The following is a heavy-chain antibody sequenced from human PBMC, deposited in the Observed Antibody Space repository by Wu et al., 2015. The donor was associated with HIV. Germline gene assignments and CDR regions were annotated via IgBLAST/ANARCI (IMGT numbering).Heavy chain of an antibody. CDR2: INPNSGGT. J-gene: IGHJ4*02. V-gene: IGHV1-2*02. Sequence: QVQLVQSGAEVKKPGASVKVSCKASGYTFTGYYMHWVRQAPGQGLEWMGWINPNSGGTNYAQKFQGRVTMTRDTSISTAYMELSRLRSDDTAVYYCARDLPGSSWYPSTQGIDYWGQGTLVTVSS. CDR3: ARDLPGSSWYPSTQGIDY. D-gene: IGHD6-13*01. CDR1: GYTFTGYY.